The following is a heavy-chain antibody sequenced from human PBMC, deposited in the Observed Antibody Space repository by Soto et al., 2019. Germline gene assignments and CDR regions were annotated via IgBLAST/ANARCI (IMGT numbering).Heavy chain of an antibody. V-gene: IGHV1-69*01. CDR2: IIPIFGTA. J-gene: IGHJ4*02. D-gene: IGHD3-22*01. Sequence: QEQLVQSGAEVKKPGSSVKVSCKASGGIFSSYAISWVRQAPGQGLEWMGGIIPIFGTANYAQKFQGRVTITADESTNTVYRDRSSLKSGDTAIYYCARGGSGYVWSNEFGAQGTLVTVSS. CDR3: ARGGSGYVWSNEF. CDR1: GGIFSSYA.